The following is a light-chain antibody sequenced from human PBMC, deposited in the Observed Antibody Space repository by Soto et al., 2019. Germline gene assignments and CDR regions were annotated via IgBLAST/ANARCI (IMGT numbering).Light chain of an antibody. V-gene: IGKV3-11*01. CDR2: DSS. Sequence: ETVLTQSPATLSLSPWERATLYCRTSQSVDIYLAWYQQKPGQAPRLLIYDSSNRATSIPARFSGSGSETDSALTLDSIDHEDFGIHSCQQRKIWPPLTFGGGTKVEIK. CDR3: QQRKIWPPLT. J-gene: IGKJ4*01. CDR1: QSVDIY.